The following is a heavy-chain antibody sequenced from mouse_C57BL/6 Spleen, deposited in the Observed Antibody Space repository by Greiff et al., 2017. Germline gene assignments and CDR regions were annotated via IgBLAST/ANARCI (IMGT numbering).Heavy chain of an antibody. CDR3: ARGGYAYYFDY. Sequence: VQLKQSGGGLVKPGGSLKLSCATSGFTFSDYGLHWVRQAPETGLEWVAYISSGSSTIYYADTVKGRFTISRDNAKNTLFLQMTSLRSEDTAMYYCARGGYAYYFDYWGQGTTLTVSA. D-gene: IGHD2-2*01. J-gene: IGHJ2*01. V-gene: IGHV5-17*01. CDR2: ISSGSSTI. CDR1: GFTFSDYG.